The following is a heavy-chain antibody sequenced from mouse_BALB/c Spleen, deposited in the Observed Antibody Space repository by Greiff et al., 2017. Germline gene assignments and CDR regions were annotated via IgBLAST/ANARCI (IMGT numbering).Heavy chain of an antibody. CDR3: ARGSSGPFAY. CDR2: ISTYYGDA. V-gene: IGHV1S137*01. J-gene: IGHJ3*01. Sequence: QVQLQQSGAELVRPGVSVKISCKGSGYTFTDYAMHWVKQSHAKSLEWIGVISTYYGDASYNQKFKGKATMTVDKSSSTAYMELARLTSEDSAIYYCARGSSGPFAYWGQGTLVTVSA. CDR1: GYTFTDYA. D-gene: IGHD3-1*01.